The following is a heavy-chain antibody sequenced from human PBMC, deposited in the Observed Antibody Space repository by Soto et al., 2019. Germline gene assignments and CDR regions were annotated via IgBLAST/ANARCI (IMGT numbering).Heavy chain of an antibody. J-gene: IGHJ4*02. D-gene: IGHD2-2*01. CDR2: ISSRTNTI. CDR1: GFIFSAYS. CDR3: VKDRRIAPAADFYFDS. V-gene: IGHV3-48*01. Sequence: EVQLVESGGGLVQPGGSLTLSCAASGFIFSAYSINWVRRAPGKGLEWVSYISSRTNTIYYADSVQGRFTISRDDAKNSLSLQMNRLRVEDTAVYYCVKDRRIAPAADFYFDSWGQGTLVTVSS.